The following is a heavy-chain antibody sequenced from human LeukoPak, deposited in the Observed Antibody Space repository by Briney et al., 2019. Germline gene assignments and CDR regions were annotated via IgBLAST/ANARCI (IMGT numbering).Heavy chain of an antibody. CDR3: AKDFDSSGWFYGYFDV. D-gene: IGHD6-13*01. V-gene: IGHV3-23*01. CDR2: ISGSAGTT. Sequence: GGSLRLSCAASGFTFSSYAMSWVRQAPGKGLEWVSGISGSAGTTYYAESVKGRSTISRDNSKNMLYLQMNSLRVEDTAVYYCAKDFDSSGWFYGYFDVWGRGTLVTVSS. J-gene: IGHJ2*01. CDR1: GFTFSSYA.